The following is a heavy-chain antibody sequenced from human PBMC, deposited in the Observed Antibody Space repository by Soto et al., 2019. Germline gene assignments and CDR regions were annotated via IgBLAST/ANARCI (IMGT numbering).Heavy chain of an antibody. J-gene: IGHJ4*02. V-gene: IGHV3-30-3*01. CDR3: ARDPHSLIAAAPPY. Sequence: PGGSLRLSCAASGFTFSSYAMHWVRQAPGKGLEWVAVISYDGSNKYYADSVKGRFTISRENSKNTLYLQMNSLRAEDTAVYYCARDPHSLIAAAPPYWGQGTLVTVSS. CDR2: ISYDGSNK. D-gene: IGHD6-13*01. CDR1: GFTFSSYA.